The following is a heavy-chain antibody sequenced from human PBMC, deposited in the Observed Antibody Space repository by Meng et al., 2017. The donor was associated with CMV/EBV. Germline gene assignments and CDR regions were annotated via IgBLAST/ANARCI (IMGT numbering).Heavy chain of an antibody. Sequence: GGSLRLSCAASGFTVSSNYMSWVRQAPGKGLECVSDIYSGGSTYYADSVKCRFTISRDNSKNTLYLQMNSLGAEDTAVYYCARDHVRAGYYYYGMNVWGQGTTVTVSS. D-gene: IGHD1-14*01. CDR2: IYSGGST. J-gene: IGHJ6*02. CDR1: GFTVSSNY. V-gene: IGHV3-66*02. CDR3: ARDHVRAGYYYYGMNV.